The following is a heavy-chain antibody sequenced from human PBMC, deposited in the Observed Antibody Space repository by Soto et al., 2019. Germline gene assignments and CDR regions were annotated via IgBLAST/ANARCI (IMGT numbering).Heavy chain of an antibody. D-gene: IGHD5-12*01. CDR2: IYYTGST. CDR1: GASIRSGGFY. Sequence: SETLSLTCIVSGASIRSGGFYWSWLRQSPGKGLEWIGHIYYTGSTFVSPSLKGRLTISLDTSKNQFSLDLSSVTAADTAMYCCARIEMASIKWGRGTLVTVSS. V-gene: IGHV4-31*03. CDR3: ARIEMASIK. J-gene: IGHJ4*02.